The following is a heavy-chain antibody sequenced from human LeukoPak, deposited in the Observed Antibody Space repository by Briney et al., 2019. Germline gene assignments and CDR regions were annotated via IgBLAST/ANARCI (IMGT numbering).Heavy chain of an antibody. D-gene: IGHD3-16*02. V-gene: IGHV1-18*01. J-gene: IGHJ3*02. CDR1: GYTFTSYG. CDR2: INAYNGNT. Sequence: ASVKVSCKASGYTFTSYGINWVRQAPGQGLEWMGWINAYNGNTNYAQKFQGRVIMTTDTSTSTAYMELRSLRSDDTAVYYCARDPSNDYVWGSYRHDAFDIWGQGTMVTVSS. CDR3: ARDPSNDYVWGSYRHDAFDI.